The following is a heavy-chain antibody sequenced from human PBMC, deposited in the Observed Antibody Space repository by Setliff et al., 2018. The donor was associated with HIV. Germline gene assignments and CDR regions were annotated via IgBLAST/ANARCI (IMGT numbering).Heavy chain of an antibody. CDR1: AYTFNSYY. CDR3: ARDHIAARSVDY. CDR2: INPSGGST. D-gene: IGHD6-6*01. V-gene: IGHV1-46*02. J-gene: IGHJ4*02. Sequence: ASVKVSCKTSAYTFNSYYMHWVRQAPGQGLEWMGIINPSGGSTSYAQNFQGRVTMSRDTSTNTVYMELSSLRSEDTAVYYCARDHIAARSVDYWGQGTLVTVSS.